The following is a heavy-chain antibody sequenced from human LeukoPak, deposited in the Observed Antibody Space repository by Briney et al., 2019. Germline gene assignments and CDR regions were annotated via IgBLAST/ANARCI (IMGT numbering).Heavy chain of an antibody. CDR1: GFTFSSGA. Sequence: GGSLRLSCTASGFTFSSGAMHWVRQAPGKGLEWVAVISYDGSNKYYADSVKGRFTISRDNSKNTLYLQMNSLRAEDTAVYYCARAASSNIYYYYGMDVWGQGTTVTVSS. D-gene: IGHD6-13*01. J-gene: IGHJ6*02. V-gene: IGHV3-30-3*01. CDR2: ISYDGSNK. CDR3: ARAASSNIYYYYGMDV.